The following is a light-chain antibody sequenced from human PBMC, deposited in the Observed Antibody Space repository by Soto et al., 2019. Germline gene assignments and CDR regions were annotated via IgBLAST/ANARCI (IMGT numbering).Light chain of an antibody. V-gene: IGKV4-1*01. CDR1: QSILYSSNNKDF. J-gene: IGKJ2*01. Sequence: DILMTQSPDSLAVSLGDRATINCTSSQSILYSSNNKDFLAWYQQKPGQPPKLLIHWASSREFGVPDRFSGSGSGTDFTLTISRLQAEDLAVYFCQQYFSFPYTFGQGTKLEIK. CDR2: WAS. CDR3: QQYFSFPYT.